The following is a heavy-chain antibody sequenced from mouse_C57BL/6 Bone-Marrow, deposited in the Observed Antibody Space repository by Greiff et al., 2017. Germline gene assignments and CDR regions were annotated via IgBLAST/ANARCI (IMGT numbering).Heavy chain of an antibody. Sequence: EVKLMESGGGLVKPGGSLKLSCAASGFTFSSYAMSWVRQTPEKRLEWVATISDGGSYTYYPDNVKGRFTISRDNAKNNLYLQMSHLKSEDTAMYYCAREGQSTTVVPYYYAMDYWGQGTSVTVSS. CDR2: ISDGGSYT. CDR1: GFTFSSYA. J-gene: IGHJ4*01. D-gene: IGHD1-1*01. CDR3: AREGQSTTVVPYYYAMDY. V-gene: IGHV5-4*01.